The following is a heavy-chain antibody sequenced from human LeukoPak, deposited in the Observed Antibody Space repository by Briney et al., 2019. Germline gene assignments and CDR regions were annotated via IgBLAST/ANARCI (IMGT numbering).Heavy chain of an antibody. CDR2: IHPGDSDT. J-gene: IGHJ4*02. V-gene: IGHV5-51*01. CDR1: GYSFTSYW. CDR3: ASAIAAAGITSPYYFDY. D-gene: IGHD6-13*01. Sequence: PGESLKISCKGSGYSFTSYWIGWVRQMPGKGLEWMGIIHPGDSDTRYSPSFQGQVTISADKSISTAYLQWSSLKASDTAMYYCASAIAAAGITSPYYFDYWGQGTLVTVSS.